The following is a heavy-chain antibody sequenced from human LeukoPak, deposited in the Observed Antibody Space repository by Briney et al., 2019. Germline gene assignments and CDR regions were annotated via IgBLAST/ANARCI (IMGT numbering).Heavy chain of an antibody. CDR2: VSSYNGDT. Sequence: ASVRVSCKASGYTFNNYGISWVRQAPGQGLEWMGWVSSYNGDTNYAQKFQGRVTMSTDTSTSTAYMELRSLRLDDTAICYCVKDWHILTGRNCFDPWGQGTLVTVSS. V-gene: IGHV1-18*01. CDR1: GYTFNNYG. D-gene: IGHD3-9*01. J-gene: IGHJ5*02. CDR3: VKDWHILTGRNCFDP.